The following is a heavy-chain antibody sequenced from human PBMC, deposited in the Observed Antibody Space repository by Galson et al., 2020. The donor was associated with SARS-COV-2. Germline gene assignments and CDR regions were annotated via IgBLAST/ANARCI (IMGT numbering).Heavy chain of an antibody. Sequence: DSGPTLVKPTQTLTLTCTFSGFSLTTSGVGVGWIRQPPGKALEWLALIYWNDDKRYSPSLKSRLTITKDTSKNQVVLTMTNMDPVDTATYFCAHSAPSSLTIFGVVIVKDYFDYWGQGTLVTVSS. CDR1: GFSLTTSGVG. V-gene: IGHV2-5*01. D-gene: IGHD3-3*01. CDR3: AHSAPSSLTIFGVVIVKDYFDY. CDR2: IYWNDDK. J-gene: IGHJ4*02.